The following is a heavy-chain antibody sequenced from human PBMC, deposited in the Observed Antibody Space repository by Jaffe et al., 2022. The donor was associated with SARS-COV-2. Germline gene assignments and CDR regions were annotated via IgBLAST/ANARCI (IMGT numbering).Heavy chain of an antibody. CDR2: ISGSGGST. CDR1: GFTFSSYA. J-gene: IGHJ6*02. CDR3: AKSWELGDLYYYYGMDV. V-gene: IGHV3-23*01. Sequence: EVQLLESGGGLVQPGGSLRLSCAASGFTFSSYAMSWVRQAPGKGLEWVSAISGSGGSTYYADSVKGRFTISRDNSKNTLYLQMNSLRAEDTAVYYCAKSWELGDLYYYYGMDVWGQGTTVTVSS. D-gene: IGHD1-26*01.